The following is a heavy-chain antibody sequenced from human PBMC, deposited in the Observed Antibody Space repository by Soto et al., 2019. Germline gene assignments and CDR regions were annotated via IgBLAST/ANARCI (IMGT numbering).Heavy chain of an antibody. CDR3: ARAQFYSGSGRYNNLMFDP. CDR1: GGSISDACAS. J-gene: IGHJ5*02. V-gene: IGHV4-30-2*01. Sequence: PXETLSLTSAVSGGSISDACASRSWIRRPRGGGLGWIGYIYNSGTILYNPSLKTRLTMSLDSSNNQFSLTLNSVTAADTAVYYCARAQFYSGSGRYNNLMFDPWGQGTQVTVSS. CDR2: IYNSGTI. D-gene: IGHD3-10*01.